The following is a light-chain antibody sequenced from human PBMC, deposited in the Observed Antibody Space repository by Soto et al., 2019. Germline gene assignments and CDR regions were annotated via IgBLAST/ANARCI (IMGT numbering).Light chain of an antibody. Sequence: ELVMTQSPATLSVSPGERATLSCRASQSISSNLVWYQQKPGQAPRLLIFYASTRATGIPARFSGSGSGTEFTLTISSLQSEDFAVYYCQQYDDWPRTFGQGTKVDIK. CDR2: YAS. J-gene: IGKJ1*01. CDR1: QSISSN. V-gene: IGKV3-15*01. CDR3: QQYDDWPRT.